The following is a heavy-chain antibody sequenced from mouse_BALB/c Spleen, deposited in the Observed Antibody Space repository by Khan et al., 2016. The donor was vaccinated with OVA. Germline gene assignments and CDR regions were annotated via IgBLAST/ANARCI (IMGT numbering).Heavy chain of an antibody. Sequence: VQLQQPGAELVKPGASVKLSCKTSGYTFTSYWIQWVKQRPGQGLGWIGQIFPGTGTTYYNENFKGKATLTVDTSSSTAYMQLSSLTSEDSAVYFCARGYFGNYEFVDWGQGTLVTVSP. V-gene: IGHV1S132*01. D-gene: IGHD2-1*01. CDR2: IFPGTGTT. J-gene: IGHJ3*01. CDR3: ARGYFGNYEFVD. CDR1: GYTFTSYW.